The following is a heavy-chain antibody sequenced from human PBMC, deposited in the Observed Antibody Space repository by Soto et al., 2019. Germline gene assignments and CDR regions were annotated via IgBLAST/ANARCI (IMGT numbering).Heavy chain of an antibody. CDR3: ARARWGAYGMDV. CDR2: INPNSGGT. J-gene: IGHJ6*02. V-gene: IGHV1-2*02. Sequence: GASVKVSCKASGYTFTGYYMHWVRQAPGQGLEWMGWINPNSGGTNYAQKFQGRVTMTRDTSISTAYMELSRLRSGDTAVYYCARARWGAYGMDVWGQGTTVTVSS. D-gene: IGHD3-16*01. CDR1: GYTFTGYY.